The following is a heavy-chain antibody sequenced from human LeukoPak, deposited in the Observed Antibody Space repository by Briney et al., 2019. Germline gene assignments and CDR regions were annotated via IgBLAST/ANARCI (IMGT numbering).Heavy chain of an antibody. CDR2: MNPNSGNT. J-gene: IGHJ5*02. D-gene: IGHD3-10*01. CDR3: ASAVWFGESEATNWFDP. CDR1: GYTFTSYD. V-gene: IGHV1-8*01. Sequence: GASVKVSCKASGYTFTSYDINWVRQATGQGLEWMGWMNPNSGNTGYAQKFQGRVTMTRNTSISTAYMELSSLRSEETAVYYCASAVWFGESEATNWFDPWGQGTLVTVSS.